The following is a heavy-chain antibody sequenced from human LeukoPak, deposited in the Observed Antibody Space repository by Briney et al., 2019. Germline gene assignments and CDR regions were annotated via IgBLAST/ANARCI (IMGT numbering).Heavy chain of an antibody. D-gene: IGHD6-19*01. CDR3: AREDSGRYGMDV. J-gene: IGHJ6*02. CDR1: GYTFIDYY. Sequence: ASVEVSCKTSGYTFIDYYIHWVRLAPGQGLEWMGRINPNNGGANYAPRFQGRVTMTRDTSIDMAYMELSKLKSDDSAVYYCAREDSGRYGMDVWGQGTTVAVSS. CDR2: INPNNGGA. V-gene: IGHV1-2*06.